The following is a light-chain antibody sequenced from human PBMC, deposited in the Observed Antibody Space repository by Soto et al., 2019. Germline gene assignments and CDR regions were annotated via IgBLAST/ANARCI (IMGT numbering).Light chain of an antibody. V-gene: IGKV3-15*01. CDR2: GAS. J-gene: IGKJ1*01. Sequence: EIVMTQSPGTLSVSPWERATLSCRASQSVSSNLAWYQQKPGQAPRLLIYGASTRATGIPARFSGSGSGTEFTLTISSLQSEDFAVYYCQQYNNWPQVFGQGTKVDIK. CDR1: QSVSSN. CDR3: QQYNNWPQV.